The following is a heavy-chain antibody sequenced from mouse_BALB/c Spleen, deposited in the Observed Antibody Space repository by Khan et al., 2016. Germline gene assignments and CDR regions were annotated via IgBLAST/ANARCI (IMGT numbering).Heavy chain of an antibody. V-gene: IGHV1-80*01. J-gene: IGHJ1*01. D-gene: IGHD2-5*01. CDR2: IYPGDGDT. CDR1: GYAFSSYW. CDR3: SQVPSNYTRSARCFYV. Sequence: VQLQESGAELVRPGSSVKISCKASGYAFSSYWMHWVKQRPGQGLEWIGQIYPGDGDTNFDGNFTGIATLTADKSSSTAYMQLSSLTSEDSAVYFCSQVPSNYTRSARCFYVWGAETTVSVSS.